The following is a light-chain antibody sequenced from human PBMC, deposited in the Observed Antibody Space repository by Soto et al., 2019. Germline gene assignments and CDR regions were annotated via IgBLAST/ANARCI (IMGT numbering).Light chain of an antibody. CDR1: SSDVGSYNL. CDR2: EGS. Sequence: QSALTQPASVSGSPGQSITISCTGTSSDVGSYNLVSWYQQHPGKAPKNIIYEGSKRPSGVSNRFSGSKSGNTASLTISGLQAEDEADYYCSSYTTSSSYFFGTGTKLTVL. J-gene: IGLJ1*01. CDR3: SSYTTSSSYF. V-gene: IGLV2-14*02.